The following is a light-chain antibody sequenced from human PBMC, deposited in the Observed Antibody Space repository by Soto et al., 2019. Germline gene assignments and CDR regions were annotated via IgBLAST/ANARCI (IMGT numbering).Light chain of an antibody. J-gene: IGLJ1*01. CDR3: SSYAGSILYV. V-gene: IGLV2-8*01. Sequence: QSALTQPPSASGSPGQSVTISCTGTSSDVGGYNYVSWYQQHPGKAHKLMIYEVSKRPSGVPDRFSGSKSGNTASLTVSGLQAEDEADYYCSSYAGSILYVFGTGTKLTVL. CDR2: EVS. CDR1: SSDVGGYNY.